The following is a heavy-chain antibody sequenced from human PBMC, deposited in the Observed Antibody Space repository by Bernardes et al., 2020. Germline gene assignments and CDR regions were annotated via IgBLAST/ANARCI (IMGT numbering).Heavy chain of an antibody. CDR2: ISGSGAST. V-gene: IGHV3-23*01. CDR1: GFTFSSYA. D-gene: IGHD2-15*01. CDR3: AKKGYCSGGSCYSIDY. J-gene: IGHJ4*02. Sequence: GGPLRLSCAASGFTFSSYAMSWVRQAPGKGLEWVSGISGSGASTNSADSVKGRFTISRDNSKNTLFLQMNSLRADDTAVYYCAKKGYCSGGSCYSIDYWGQGTLVTVSS.